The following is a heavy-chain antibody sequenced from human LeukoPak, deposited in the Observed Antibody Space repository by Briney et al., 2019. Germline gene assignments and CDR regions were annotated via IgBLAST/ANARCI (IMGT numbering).Heavy chain of an antibody. D-gene: IGHD6-19*01. Sequence: GGSLRLSCAASGFTISDYSLTWIRQAPGKGLEWVSYISSSGSTIYYADSVKGRFTISRDNAKNSLYLQMNSLRAEDTAVYYCARGKYSSGWYGDYWGQGTLVTVSS. CDR2: ISSSGSTI. V-gene: IGHV3-11*04. CDR1: GFTISDYS. J-gene: IGHJ4*02. CDR3: ARGKYSSGWYGDY.